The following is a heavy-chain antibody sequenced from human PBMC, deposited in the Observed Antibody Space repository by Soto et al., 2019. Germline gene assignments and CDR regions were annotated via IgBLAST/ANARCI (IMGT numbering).Heavy chain of an antibody. CDR2: ISPYDGNT. Sequence: QVQLVQSGGEVKKPGASVKVSCKASGYTFSSYGINWVRQAPGQGLEWLGWISPYDGNTKYAQILQGRVSMPTDTSTKTAYMEVRSLRSDDTAVYYCARGGYYDSSGSRNYHYYGMNVWGQGTTVTVSS. D-gene: IGHD3-22*01. CDR3: ARGGYYDSSGSRNYHYYGMNV. CDR1: GYTFSSYG. J-gene: IGHJ6*02. V-gene: IGHV1-18*01.